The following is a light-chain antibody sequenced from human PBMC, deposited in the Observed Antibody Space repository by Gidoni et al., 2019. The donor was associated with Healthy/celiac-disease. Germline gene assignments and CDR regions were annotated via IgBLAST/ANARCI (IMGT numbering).Light chain of an antibody. CDR1: SSHIGSNT. CDR2: SNN. Sequence: QSVLTQPPSASGTPGQRVTLSCSGSSSHIGSNTVNWYHQLPETAPKLLIYSNNQRPSGVPDRCSGSKSGTSASLAISGLQSEDEADDYCAAWDDSLNGPVFGGGTKLTV. V-gene: IGLV1-44*01. CDR3: AAWDDSLNGPV. J-gene: IGLJ2*01.